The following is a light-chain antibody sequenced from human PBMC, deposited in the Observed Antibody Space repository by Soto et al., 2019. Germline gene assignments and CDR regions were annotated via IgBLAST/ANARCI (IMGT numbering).Light chain of an antibody. Sequence: QAVVTQEPSLTVSPGGPVTLTCGSSTGAVTSNHHPYWFQQKAGQAPRTLIYDTSNKHSWTPDRFSGSLLGDKAALTLSGAQPEDEAQYYCLLSYNAARVFGGGTQLTVL. J-gene: IGLJ2*01. V-gene: IGLV7-46*01. CDR2: DTS. CDR1: TGAVTSNHH. CDR3: LLSYNAARV.